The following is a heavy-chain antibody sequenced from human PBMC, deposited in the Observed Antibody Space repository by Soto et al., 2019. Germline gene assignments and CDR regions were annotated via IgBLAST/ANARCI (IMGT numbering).Heavy chain of an antibody. CDR1: GFTFSSYA. CDR2: ISGSGGST. D-gene: IGHD3-10*01. J-gene: IGHJ4*02. Sequence: GGSLRLSCAASGFTFSSYAMSWVRQAPGKGLEWVSIISGSGGSTDHADSVKGRFTISRDNSKNTLYLQMNSLRAEDTAVYYCARVSRGDPRYYFDYWGQGTLVTVSS. V-gene: IGHV3-23*01. CDR3: ARVSRGDPRYYFDY.